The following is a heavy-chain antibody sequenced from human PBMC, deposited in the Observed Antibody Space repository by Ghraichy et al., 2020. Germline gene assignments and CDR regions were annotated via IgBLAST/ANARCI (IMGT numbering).Heavy chain of an antibody. V-gene: IGHV1-18*01. CDR2: ISAYNGNT. D-gene: IGHD2-21*02. CDR3: ARDVGPHIVVVTAILPGDY. Sequence: ASVKVSCKASGYTFTSYGISWVRQAPGQGLEWMGWISAYNGNTNYAQKLQGRVTMTTDTSTSTAYMELRSLRSDDTAVYYCARDVGPHIVVVTAILPGDYWGQGTLVTVSS. J-gene: IGHJ4*02. CDR1: GYTFTSYG.